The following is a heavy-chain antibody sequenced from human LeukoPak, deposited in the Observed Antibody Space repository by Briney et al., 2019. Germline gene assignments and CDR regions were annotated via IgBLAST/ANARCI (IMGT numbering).Heavy chain of an antibody. D-gene: IGHD3-3*01. V-gene: IGHV1-18*01. J-gene: IGHJ4*02. CDR3: ARGRGPSYYDFWSGYYLDY. CDR1: GYTFTSYG. CDR2: ISAYSTYNGNT. Sequence: ASVKVSCKASGYTFTSYGISWVRQAPGQGPEWMGWISAYSTYNGNTNYAQKFQGRVTMTTDTSTSTAYMELRSLRSEDTAVYYCARGRGPSYYDFWSGYYLDYWGQGTLVTVSS.